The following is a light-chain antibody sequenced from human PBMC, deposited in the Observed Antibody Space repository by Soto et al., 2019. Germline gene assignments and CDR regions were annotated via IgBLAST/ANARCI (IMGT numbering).Light chain of an antibody. V-gene: IGLV1-40*01. CDR2: SNA. CDR3: QSYDSSLTTYV. Sequence: QSVLTQPPSVSEAPGQRVTIYCTGTSSDIGAGYDVHWYQQLPGAAPKLLIYSNAIRPSGVPDRFSASKSGTSASLAITGLRAEDEADYYCQSYDSSLTTYVFGTGTKLTVL. CDR1: SSDIGAGYD. J-gene: IGLJ1*01.